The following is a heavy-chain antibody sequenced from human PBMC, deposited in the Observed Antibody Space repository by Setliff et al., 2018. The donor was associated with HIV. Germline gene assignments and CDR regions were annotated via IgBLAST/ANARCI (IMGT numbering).Heavy chain of an antibody. J-gene: IGHJ4*02. V-gene: IGHV5-51*01. CDR3: ARAEDTVLKMYVVTPPYLDY. D-gene: IGHD2-8*01. CDR2: IYPGDSDT. Sequence: GESLKISCKVSGYTFTSYWIAWVRLMPGKGLEWMGIIYPGDSDTRYSPSFQGQVTISADKSITTAYLQWSSLGASDTAMYYCARAEDTVLKMYVVTPPYLDYWGRGTLVTVSS. CDR1: GYTFTSYW.